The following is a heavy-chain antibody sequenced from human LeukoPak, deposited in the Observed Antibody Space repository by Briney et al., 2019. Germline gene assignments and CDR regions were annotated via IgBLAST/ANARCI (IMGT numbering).Heavy chain of an antibody. Sequence: SVKVSCKASGGTFSSYAISWVRQAPGQGLEWMGGIIPIFGTANYAQKFQGRVTITADKSTSTAYMELSSLRSEDTAVYYCASFTRDSSGYFTLSNWGQGTLVTVSS. CDR3: ASFTRDSSGYFTLSN. CDR2: IIPIFGTA. D-gene: IGHD3-22*01. CDR1: GGTFSSYA. J-gene: IGHJ4*02. V-gene: IGHV1-69*06.